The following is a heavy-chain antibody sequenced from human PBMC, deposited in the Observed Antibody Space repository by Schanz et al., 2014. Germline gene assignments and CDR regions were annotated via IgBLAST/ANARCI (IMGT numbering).Heavy chain of an antibody. CDR1: GFTFSTDA. D-gene: IGHD3-10*01. CDR3: AKGRFGELSAFDI. J-gene: IGHJ3*02. CDR2: ISGSGGST. V-gene: IGHV3-23*04. Sequence: EVQLVESGGGLVQPGGSLRLSCAASGFTFSTDAMSWVRQAPGKGLEWLSVISGSGGSTYYADSVKGRFTISRDNSKNTLYLQMNSLRAEDTAVYYCAKGRFGELSAFDIWGQGTMVTVSS.